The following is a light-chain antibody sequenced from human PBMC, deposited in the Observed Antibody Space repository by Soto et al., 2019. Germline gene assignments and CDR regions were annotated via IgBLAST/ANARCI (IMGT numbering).Light chain of an antibody. V-gene: IGLV4-69*01. CDR3: QTWGTGVV. Sequence: QSVLTQSPSTSAPLGASVKLTCTLSSGHSTYAIAWHQQQPEKGPRYLMKLNSDGSHSKGDGIPDRFSGSSSGAERYLTISSLQSEDEADYYCQTWGTGVVFGGGTKVTVL. CDR1: SGHSTYA. J-gene: IGLJ2*01. CDR2: LNSDGSH.